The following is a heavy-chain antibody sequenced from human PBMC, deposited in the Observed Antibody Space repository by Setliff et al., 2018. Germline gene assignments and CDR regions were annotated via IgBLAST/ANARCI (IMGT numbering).Heavy chain of an antibody. CDR3: ARSGDYGSGRLSP. J-gene: IGHJ5*02. CDR2: ISYRGNT. V-gene: IGHV4-39*07. D-gene: IGHD3-10*01. Sequence: PSETLSLTCTVSGGSISSSSYYWGWIRQPPGEGLEWIGSISYRGNTFYNPSLKSRVTISVDTSKNQFSLKLSSVTAADTAVYYCARSGDYGSGRLSPWGQGTLVTVS. CDR1: GGSISSSSYY.